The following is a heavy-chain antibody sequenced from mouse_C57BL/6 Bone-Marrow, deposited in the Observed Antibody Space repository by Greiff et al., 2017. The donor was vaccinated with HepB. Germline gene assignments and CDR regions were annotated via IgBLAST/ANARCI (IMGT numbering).Heavy chain of an antibody. CDR1: GYTFTDYY. CDR2: INPYNGGT. CDR3: ARRRYYSYAMDY. V-gene: IGHV1-19*01. J-gene: IGHJ4*01. Sequence: EVQLKESGPVLVKPGASVKMSCKASGYTFTDYYMNWVKQSHGKSLEWIGVINPYNGGTSYNQKFKGKATLTVDKSSSTAYMELNSLTSEDSAVYYCARRRYYSYAMDYWGQGTSVTVSS. D-gene: IGHD2-12*01.